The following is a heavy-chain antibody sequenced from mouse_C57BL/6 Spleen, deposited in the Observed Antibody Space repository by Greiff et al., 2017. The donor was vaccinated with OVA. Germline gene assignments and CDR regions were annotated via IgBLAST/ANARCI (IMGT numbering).Heavy chain of an antibody. CDR3: ARSRYGNYDYFDY. V-gene: IGHV1-82*01. Sequence: QVQLQQSGPELVKPGASVKISCKASGYAFSSSWMNWVKQRPGKGLEWIGRIYPGDGDTNYNGKFKGKATLTADKSSSTAYMQLSSLTSEDSAVYFCARSRYGNYDYFDYWGQGTTLTVSS. CDR2: IYPGDGDT. D-gene: IGHD2-10*02. J-gene: IGHJ2*01. CDR1: GYAFSSSW.